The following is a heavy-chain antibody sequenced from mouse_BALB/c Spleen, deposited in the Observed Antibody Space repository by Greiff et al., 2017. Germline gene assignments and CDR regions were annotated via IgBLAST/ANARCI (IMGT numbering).Heavy chain of an antibody. D-gene: IGHD2-14*01. J-gene: IGHJ4*01. V-gene: IGHV1-15*01. CDR3: TTYRYDAMDY. CDR1: GYTFTDYE. CDR2: IDPETGGT. Sequence: QVQLQQSGAELVRPGASVTLSCKASGYTFTDYEMHWVKQTPVHGLEWIGAIDPETGGTAYNQKFKGKATLTADKSSSTAYMELRSLTSEDSAVYYCTTYRYDAMDYWGQGTSVTVSS.